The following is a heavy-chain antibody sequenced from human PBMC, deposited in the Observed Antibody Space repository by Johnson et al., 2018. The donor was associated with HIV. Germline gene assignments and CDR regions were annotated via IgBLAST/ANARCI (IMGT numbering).Heavy chain of an antibody. CDR1: GFTFDDYA. D-gene: IGHD2-21*01. Sequence: VQLVESGGGLVQPGRSLRLSCAASGFTFDDYAMHWVRQAPGKGLEWVSFISGGDDDTYYADSVKGRFTISRNNSKNTLYLQRNSLRADDTAVYCCANALILDAFNIWGQGTMVTVSS. CDR3: ANALILDAFNI. CDR2: ISGGDDDT. J-gene: IGHJ3*02. V-gene: IGHV3-23*04.